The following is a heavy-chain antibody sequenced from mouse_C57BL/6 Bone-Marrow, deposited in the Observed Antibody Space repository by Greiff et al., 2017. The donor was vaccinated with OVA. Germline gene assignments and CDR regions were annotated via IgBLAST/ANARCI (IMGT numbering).Heavy chain of an antibody. V-gene: IGHV5-6*01. CDR1: GFTFSSSG. D-gene: IGHD2-4*01. J-gene: IGHJ4*01. CDR2: ISSGGSYT. CDR3: ARQILYDDDGYAMDY. Sequence: EVMLVESGGDLVKPGGSLKLSCAASGFTFSSSGMSWVRQTPDKRLAWVATISSGGSYTYYPDSVKGRFTISRDNAKNTLYLQMSSLKSEDTAMYYCARQILYDDDGYAMDYWGQGTSVTVSS.